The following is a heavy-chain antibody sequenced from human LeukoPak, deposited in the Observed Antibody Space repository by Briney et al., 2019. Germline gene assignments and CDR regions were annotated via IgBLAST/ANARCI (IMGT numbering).Heavy chain of an antibody. CDR1: RFNFSIYW. CDR2: IKHDGSEK. J-gene: IGHJ4*02. V-gene: IGHV3-7*01. D-gene: IGHD3-10*01. CDR3: ARKNYLSD. Sequence: PGGSLRLSCVTSRFNFSIYWMSWVRQAPGKGLEWVANIKHDGSEKYYVDSVKGRFTISRDDAKNSLYLQMNSLRAEDTAVYYCARKNYLSDWGQGTLVTVSS.